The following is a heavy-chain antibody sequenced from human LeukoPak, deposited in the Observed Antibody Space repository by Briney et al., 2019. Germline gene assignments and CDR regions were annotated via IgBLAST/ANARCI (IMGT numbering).Heavy chain of an antibody. CDR1: GGSISSSSYY. CDR2: IYYSGST. V-gene: IGHV4-39*01. J-gene: IGHJ4*02. Sequence: PSETLSLTCTVSGGSISSSSYYWGWIRQPPGKGLEWIGSIYYSGSTYYNPSLKSRVTISVDTSKNQFSLKLSSVTAADTAVYYCARCIAAAGAFDYWGQGTLVTVSS. D-gene: IGHD6-13*01. CDR3: ARCIAAAGAFDY.